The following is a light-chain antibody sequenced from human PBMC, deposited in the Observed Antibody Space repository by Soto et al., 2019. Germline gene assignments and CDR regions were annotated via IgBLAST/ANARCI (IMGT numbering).Light chain of an antibody. V-gene: IGKV3-20*01. J-gene: IGKJ5*01. CDR3: QQYGSSPMT. Sequence: EIVLTQAPGTLSLSPGERATPSRTASQSVSSNYLAWYQQKPGQAPRLLIYGASSRATGIPDRFSGSGSGTDFTLTISRLEPEDFAVYYGQQYGSSPMTFGQGTRLEIK. CDR1: QSVSSNY. CDR2: GAS.